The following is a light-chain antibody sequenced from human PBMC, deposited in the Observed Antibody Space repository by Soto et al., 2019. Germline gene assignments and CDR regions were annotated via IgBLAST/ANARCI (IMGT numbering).Light chain of an antibody. V-gene: IGKV3-20*01. CDR1: QSVSSSY. CDR2: GAS. CDR3: QQYGSSPGT. J-gene: IGKJ1*01. Sequence: ELVLVQAAGTLYLSPGERATLSCRASQSVSSSYLAWYQQKPGQAPRLLIYGASSRATGIPDRFSGSGSGTDFTLTISRLEPEDFAVYYCQQYGSSPGTFGQGTKVDIK.